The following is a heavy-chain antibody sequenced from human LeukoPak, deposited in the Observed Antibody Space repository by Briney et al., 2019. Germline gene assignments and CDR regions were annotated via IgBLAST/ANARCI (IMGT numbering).Heavy chain of an antibody. CDR2: IYYSGST. CDR3: ARSGYKYGADALDI. Sequence: SETLSLTCTVSDGSISSYYWSWIRQPPGKGLEWIGYIYYSGSTNYNPSLKSRVTISVDTSKNQFSLKLSSVTAADTAVYYCARSGYKYGADALDIWGQGTMVTVSS. CDR1: DGSISSYY. V-gene: IGHV4-59*01. D-gene: IGHD5-18*01. J-gene: IGHJ3*02.